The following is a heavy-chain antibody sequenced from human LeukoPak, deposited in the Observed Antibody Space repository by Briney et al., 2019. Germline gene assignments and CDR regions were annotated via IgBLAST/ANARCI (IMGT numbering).Heavy chain of an antibody. D-gene: IGHD3-22*01. V-gene: IGHV3-30*02. Sequence: GGSLRPSCAASGFTFSSYGMHWVRQAPGKGLEWVAFIRYDGSNKYYVDSVKGRFTISRDNSKNTLYLQMSSLRPEDTAVYYCARRMSYYDSSATDYWGQGTLVTVSS. CDR3: ARRMSYYDSSATDY. J-gene: IGHJ4*02. CDR2: IRYDGSNK. CDR1: GFTFSSYG.